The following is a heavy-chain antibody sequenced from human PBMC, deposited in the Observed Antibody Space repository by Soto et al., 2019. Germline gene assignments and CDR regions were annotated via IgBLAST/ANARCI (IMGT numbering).Heavy chain of an antibody. CDR3: ASILMGSYGMDV. CDR2: ISSSSSYI. CDR1: GFTFSSYS. D-gene: IGHD3-16*01. J-gene: IGHJ6*02. Sequence: GGSLRLSCAASGFTFSSYSMNWVRQAPGKGLEWVSSISSSSSYIYYADSVKGRFTISRDNAKNSLYLQMNSLRAEDTAVYYCASILMGSYGMDVWGQGTTVAVYS. V-gene: IGHV3-21*01.